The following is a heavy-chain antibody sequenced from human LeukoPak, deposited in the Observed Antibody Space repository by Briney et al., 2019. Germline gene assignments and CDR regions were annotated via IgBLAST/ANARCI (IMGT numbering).Heavy chain of an antibody. CDR3: AKQMSTVTFTPFDY. CDR1: GFTVSNNY. D-gene: IGHD3-16*01. Sequence: GGSLRLSCAVSGFTVSNNYMSWVRQAPGKGLEWVSAISGSGGSTDYVDSVKGRFTISRDNSKNTLYLQMNSLRADDTVVYYCAKQMSTVTFTPFDYWGQGTLVTVSS. CDR2: ISGSGGST. J-gene: IGHJ4*02. V-gene: IGHV3-23*01.